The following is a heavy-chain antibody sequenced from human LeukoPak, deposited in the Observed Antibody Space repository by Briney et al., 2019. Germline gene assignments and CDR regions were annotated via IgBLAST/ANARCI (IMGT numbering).Heavy chain of an antibody. CDR2: ISAYNGHT. Sequence: ASVTVSCTASGYTFNVYGITWVRQAPGQGPEWMGWISAYNGHTNYAQKLQGRLTMTTDTSTSTAYMELRSLTSDDTAVYYCARDSLSRYYESSTYRPPDYYGMDVWGQGTTVNVSS. CDR1: GYTFNVYG. CDR3: ARDSLSRYYESSTYRPPDYYGMDV. D-gene: IGHD3-22*01. V-gene: IGHV1-18*01. J-gene: IGHJ6*02.